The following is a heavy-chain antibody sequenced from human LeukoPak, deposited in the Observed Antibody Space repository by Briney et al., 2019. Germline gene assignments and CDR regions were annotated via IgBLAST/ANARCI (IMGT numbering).Heavy chain of an antibody. V-gene: IGHV1-18*01. CDR1: GYTFTSYG. Sequence: ASVKVSCKASGYTFTSYGISWVRQAPGQGLEWMGWISAYNGNTNYAQKLQGRVTMTTDTSTSTAYMELRSLRSDDTAVYDCARGSIAAAKTGAFDIWGQGTMVTVSS. D-gene: IGHD6-13*01. CDR3: ARGSIAAAKTGAFDI. CDR2: ISAYNGNT. J-gene: IGHJ3*02.